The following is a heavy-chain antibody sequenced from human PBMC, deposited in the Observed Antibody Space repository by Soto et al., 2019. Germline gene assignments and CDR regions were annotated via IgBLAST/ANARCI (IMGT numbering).Heavy chain of an antibody. V-gene: IGHV3-21*06. Sequence: EVQLVESGGGLVKPWGSLRISCAASGFTFTRYSMNWVRQAPGKGLEWVSSISSTTNYIYYGDSMKGRFTISRDNAKNSLYLEMNSLRAEDTAVYYCARESEDLNSNFDYWGQGTMVTVSS. CDR1: GFTFTRYS. J-gene: IGHJ4*02. CDR2: ISSTTNYI. CDR3: ARESEDLNSNFDY. D-gene: IGHD1-1*01.